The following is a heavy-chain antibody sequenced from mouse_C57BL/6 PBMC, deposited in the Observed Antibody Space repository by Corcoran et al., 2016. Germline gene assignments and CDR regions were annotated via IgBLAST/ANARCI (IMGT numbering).Heavy chain of an antibody. CDR3: ARAYYYGFDY. CDR2: INPNNGGT. V-gene: IGHV1-26*01. Sequence: DVQRQQTGPELVKPGASVQLSCKASGYTFTDHYMNWVKQSQGKSLEWIGDINPNNGGTSYNQKFKGKATLTVDKSSSTAYMELRSLTSEDSAVYYCARAYYYGFDYWGQGTTLTVSS. CDR1: GYTFTDHY. J-gene: IGHJ2*01. D-gene: IGHD1-1*01.